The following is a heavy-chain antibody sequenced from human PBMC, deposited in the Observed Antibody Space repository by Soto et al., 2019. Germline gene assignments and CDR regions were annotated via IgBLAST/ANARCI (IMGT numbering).Heavy chain of an antibody. CDR3: ARVGAIAVAGTADY. V-gene: IGHV3-21*01. J-gene: IGHJ4*02. CDR1: GFTFSSYS. Sequence: GGSLRLSCAASGFTFSSYSMNWVRQATGKGLEWVSSISSSSSYIYYADSVKGRFTISRDNAKNSLYLQMNSLRAEDTAVYYCARVGAIAVAGTADYWGQGTLVTVSS. CDR2: ISSSSSYI. D-gene: IGHD6-19*01.